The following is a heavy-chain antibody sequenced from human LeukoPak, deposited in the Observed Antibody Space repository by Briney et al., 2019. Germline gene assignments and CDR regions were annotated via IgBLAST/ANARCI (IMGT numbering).Heavy chain of an antibody. CDR1: EFTFSNYD. V-gene: IGHV3-30*02. CDR3: AKGDWFDP. CDR2: IRYDGSDK. J-gene: IGHJ5*02. Sequence: GGSLRLSCAAYEFTFSNYDMHWVRQAPGKGLEWVAVIRYDGSDKYYADSVKGRFTISRDNSKNTLYLQMNSLRAEDTAVYYCAKGDWFDPWGQGTLVTVSS.